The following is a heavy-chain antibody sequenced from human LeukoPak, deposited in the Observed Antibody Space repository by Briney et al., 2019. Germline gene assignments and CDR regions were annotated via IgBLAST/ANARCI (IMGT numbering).Heavy chain of an antibody. J-gene: IGHJ4*02. CDR2: IKQDGSEK. CDR1: GFTFSSYW. CDR3: ARSSGYYYGAFDY. V-gene: IGHV3-7*01. Sequence: AGGSLRLSCAASGFTFSSYWMSWVRQAPGKGLEWVANIKQDGSEKYYVDSVKGRFTISRDNAKNSLYLQMNSLRAEDTAVYYCARSSGYYYGAFDYWGQGTLVTVSS. D-gene: IGHD3-22*01.